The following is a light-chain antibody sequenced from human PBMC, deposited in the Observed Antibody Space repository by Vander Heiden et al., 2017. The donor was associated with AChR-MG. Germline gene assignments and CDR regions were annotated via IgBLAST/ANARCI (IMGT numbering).Light chain of an antibody. CDR3: AAWDDSLDGSWV. V-gene: IGLV1-44*01. Sequence: QSVLPQPPSASGTPGPRVNISCSGSTSNIGNNAVNWYQHLPGTAPKLLIYANNQRPSGVPDRFSGSKSGASASLAISGLQSEDEADYFCAAWDDSLDGSWVFGGGTTLTVL. CDR2: ANN. CDR1: TSNIGNNA. J-gene: IGLJ3*02.